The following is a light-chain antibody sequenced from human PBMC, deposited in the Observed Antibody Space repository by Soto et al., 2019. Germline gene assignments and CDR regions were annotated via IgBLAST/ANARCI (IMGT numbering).Light chain of an antibody. V-gene: IGLV2-8*01. CDR2: EVN. CDR1: SSDVGGYNY. CDR3: SSYAGSTRGYV. J-gene: IGLJ1*01. Sequence: SALTQPPSASGSPGQSVTISCSGTSSDVGGYNYVSWYQQPPGKAPKLMIYEVNKRPSEVPDRFSGSKSGNTASLTVSGLQAEDEADYYCSSYAGSTRGYVFGTGTKLTVL.